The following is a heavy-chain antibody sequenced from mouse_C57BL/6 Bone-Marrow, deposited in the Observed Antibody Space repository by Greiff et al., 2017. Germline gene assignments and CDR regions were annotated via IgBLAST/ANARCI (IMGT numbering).Heavy chain of an antibody. Sequence: EVKLQQSVAELVRPGASVKLSCTASGFNIKNTYMHWVKQRPEQGLEWIGRIDPANGNTKYAPKFQGKATLTADTSSTTAYLQLSSLTSEDTAIYYWARITTVVADYAMDYWGQGTSVTVSS. CDR1: GFNIKNTY. CDR2: IDPANGNT. J-gene: IGHJ4*01. CDR3: ARITTVVADYAMDY. V-gene: IGHV14-3*01. D-gene: IGHD1-1*01.